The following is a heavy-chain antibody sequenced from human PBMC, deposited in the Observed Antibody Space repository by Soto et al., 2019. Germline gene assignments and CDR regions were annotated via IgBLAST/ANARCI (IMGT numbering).Heavy chain of an antibody. V-gene: IGHV3-48*03. J-gene: IGHJ4*02. D-gene: IGHD6-19*01. CDR2: ISSSGSTI. CDR1: GFTFSSYE. Sequence: EVQLVESGGGLVQPGGSLRLSCAASGFTFSSYEMNWVRQAPGKGLEWVSYISSSGSTIYYADSVKGRFTISRDNAKNSLYLQMNTLRAEDTAVYYWARGPSSSGGGYFDYWGQETLVTVSS. CDR3: ARGPSSSGGGYFDY.